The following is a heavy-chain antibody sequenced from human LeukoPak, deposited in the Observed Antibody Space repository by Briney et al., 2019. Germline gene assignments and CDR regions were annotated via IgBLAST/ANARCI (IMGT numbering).Heavy chain of an antibody. CDR2: ISYDGSNK. J-gene: IGHJ4*02. CDR1: GLTFSSYA. V-gene: IGHV3-30-3*01. Sequence: PGGSLRLSCAASGLTFSSYAMTWVRQAPGKGLEWVAVISYDGSNKYYADSVKGRFTISRDNSKNTLYLQMNSLRAEDTAVYYCAREFRGSYQYYFDYWGQGTLVTVSS. CDR3: AREFRGSYQYYFDY. D-gene: IGHD1-26*01.